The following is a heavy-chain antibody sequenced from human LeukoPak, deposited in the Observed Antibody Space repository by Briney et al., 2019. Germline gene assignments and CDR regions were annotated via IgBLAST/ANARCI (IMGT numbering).Heavy chain of an antibody. CDR1: GFTSSRYS. V-gene: IGHV3-21*01. CDR3: AREERDGYNYYWYFDL. CDR2: ISSSSIHI. Sequence: GVTLRLSCAASGFTSSRYSMNWVRQAPGKGLEWVSSISSSSIHIYYADSVKGRFTISRDNAKNSLYLQMSSQRAEDTAVYYCAREERDGYNYYWYFDLWGRGTPVTVSS. J-gene: IGHJ2*01. D-gene: IGHD5-24*01.